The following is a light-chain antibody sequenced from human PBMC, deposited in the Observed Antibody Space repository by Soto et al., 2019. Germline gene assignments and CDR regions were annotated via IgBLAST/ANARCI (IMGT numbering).Light chain of an antibody. CDR2: EVR. J-gene: IGLJ3*02. CDR3: SSYTSSNTWV. V-gene: IGLV2-14*01. Sequence: QSAPTQPASVSGSPGQSITISCTGTSSDVGGYDYVSWYQQHPGKAPKVMIYEVRNRPSGVSNRFSGSKSGNTASLTISGLQAEDEADYYCSSYTSSNTWVFGGGTKLTVL. CDR1: SSDVGGYDY.